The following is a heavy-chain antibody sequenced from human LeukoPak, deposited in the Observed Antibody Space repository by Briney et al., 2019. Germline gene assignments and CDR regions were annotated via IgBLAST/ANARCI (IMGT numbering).Heavy chain of an antibody. J-gene: IGHJ2*01. D-gene: IGHD1-14*01. CDR3: ARVGPLATHSAGHYYFDL. Sequence: GGSLRLSCAASGFTFSNYAMSWVRRAPGKGLEWFSTVSDKGDATAHADSVKGRFTISRDNAKNTLFLLMNILRAEDTAVYYCARVGPLATHSAGHYYFDLWGRGTLVTVSS. CDR2: VSDKGDAT. CDR1: GFTFSNYA. V-gene: IGHV3-23*01.